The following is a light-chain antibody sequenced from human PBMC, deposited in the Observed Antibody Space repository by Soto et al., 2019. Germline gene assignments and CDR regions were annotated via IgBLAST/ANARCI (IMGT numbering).Light chain of an antibody. Sequence: QSALTQPASVSGSPGQSITISCTGTSSDVGGYNSVSWYQQHPDKAPKLMIYDVSDRPSGVSNRFSASKSGNTASLTISGLQAGDEADYYCSSYSSSSSLPYVFGTGTKVTVL. CDR2: DVS. CDR3: SSYSSSSSLPYV. J-gene: IGLJ1*01. CDR1: SSDVGGYNS. V-gene: IGLV2-14*03.